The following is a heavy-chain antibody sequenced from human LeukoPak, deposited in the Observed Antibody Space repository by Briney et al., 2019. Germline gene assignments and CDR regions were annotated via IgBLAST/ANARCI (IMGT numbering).Heavy chain of an antibody. CDR2: ISWDGGST. CDR3: ARSMWPEDY. CDR1: GFTFSSYG. D-gene: IGHD2-15*01. Sequence: GGSLRLSCAASGFTFSSYGMSWVRQAPGKGLEWVSLISWDGGSTYYADSVKGRFTISRDNSKNSLYLQMNSLRGEDTAVYYCARSMWPEDYWGQGTLVTVSS. J-gene: IGHJ4*02. V-gene: IGHV3-43D*04.